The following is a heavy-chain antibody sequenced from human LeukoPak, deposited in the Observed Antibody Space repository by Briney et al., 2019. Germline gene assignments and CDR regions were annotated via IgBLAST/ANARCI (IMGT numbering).Heavy chain of an antibody. D-gene: IGHD3-10*01. CDR1: GGSISSGDYY. CDR3: ARVAVRGSNFDY. CDR2: IYYSGST. V-gene: IGHV4-30-4*01. J-gene: IGHJ4*02. Sequence: SETLSLTCTVSGGSISSGDYYWSWIRQPPGKGLEWIGYIYYSGSTYYNPSLKSRVTISVDTSKNQLSLKLSSVTAADTAVYYCARVAVRGSNFDYWGQGTLVTVSS.